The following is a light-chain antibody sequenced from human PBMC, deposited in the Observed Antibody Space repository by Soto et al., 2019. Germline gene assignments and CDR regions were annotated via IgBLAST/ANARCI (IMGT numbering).Light chain of an antibody. CDR1: QSLLHSNGYNY. Sequence: DIVMTQSPLSLPLTPGEPASISCRSSQSLLHSNGYNYLDWYLQKPGQSPQLLIYLGSNRASGVPDRFSGSGSGTDFTLKISRVEAEDVGVYYCMQALQAPTTFGQGTKVEIK. CDR2: LGS. V-gene: IGKV2-28*01. CDR3: MQALQAPTT. J-gene: IGKJ1*01.